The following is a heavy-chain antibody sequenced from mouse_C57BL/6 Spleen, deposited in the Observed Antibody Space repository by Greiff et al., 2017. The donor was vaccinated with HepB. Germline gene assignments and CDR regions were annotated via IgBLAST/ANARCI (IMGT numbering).Heavy chain of an antibody. Sequence: EVMLVESGPELVKPGASVKISCKASGYSFTGYYMNWVKQSPEKSLEWIGEINPSTGGTTYNQKFKAKATLTVDKSSSTAYMQLKSLTSEDSAVYYCARDGTLMDYWGQGTSVTVSS. CDR1: GYSFTGYY. CDR3: ARDGTLMDY. J-gene: IGHJ4*01. V-gene: IGHV1-42*01. CDR2: INPSTGGT. D-gene: IGHD2-1*01.